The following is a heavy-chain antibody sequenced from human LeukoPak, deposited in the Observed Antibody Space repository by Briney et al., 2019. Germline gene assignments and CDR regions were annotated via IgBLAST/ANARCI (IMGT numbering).Heavy chain of an antibody. CDR2: INHSGST. V-gene: IGHV4-34*01. Sequence: SETLSLTCAVYGGSFSGYYWSWIRQPPGKGLEWIGEINHSGSTNYNPSLKSRVTISVDTSKNQFSLKLSSVTAADTAVYYCARGSSITVRQNWFDPWGQGTLVTVSS. J-gene: IGHJ5*02. CDR1: GGSFSGYY. D-gene: IGHD1-20*01. CDR3: ARGSSITVRQNWFDP.